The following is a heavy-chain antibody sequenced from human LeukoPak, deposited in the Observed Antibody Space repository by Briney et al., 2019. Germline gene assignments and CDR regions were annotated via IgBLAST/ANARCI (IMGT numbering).Heavy chain of an antibody. V-gene: IGHV4-4*02. J-gene: IGHJ4*02. CDR3: TRENRPFCPFAH. Sequence: PSETLSLTCGVSGGSIDITNYWSWVRQAPGGGLEWIGEIAHDGTTNYNASLRSRVAMSFDRANNHFSLILTSVTAADTAVYYCTRENRPFCPFAHWGQGVLVTVSS. CDR2: IAHDGTT. D-gene: IGHD2/OR15-2a*01. CDR1: GGSIDITNY.